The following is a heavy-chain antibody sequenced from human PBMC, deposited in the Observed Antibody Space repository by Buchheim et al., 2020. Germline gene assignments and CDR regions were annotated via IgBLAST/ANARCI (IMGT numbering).Heavy chain of an antibody. J-gene: IGHJ4*02. Sequence: QVQLQQWGAGLLKPSETLSLTCAVYGGSFSGYYWSWIRQPPGKGLEWIGEINHSGSTNYNPSLKSRVTISVDTSNNQFSLKLSSVTAADTAVYYCARGLSVDTAMATLFDYWGQGTL. CDR1: GGSFSGYY. CDR3: ARGLSVDTAMATLFDY. V-gene: IGHV4-34*01. CDR2: INHSGST. D-gene: IGHD5-18*01.